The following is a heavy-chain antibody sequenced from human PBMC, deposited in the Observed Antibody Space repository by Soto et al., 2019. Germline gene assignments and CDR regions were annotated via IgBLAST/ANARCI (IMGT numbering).Heavy chain of an antibody. Sequence: SETLSLTCSVSGASLTRGVYYWSWVRQPPGRQLEGIGSIYYRGTTNYNPSLTGRVTISEDTSTXXXXXTVKCVTAADTAVYFCARANCVKCPFDLWGQGTLVTVSS. V-gene: IGHV4-61*08. CDR1: GASLTRGVYY. CDR3: ARANCVKCPFDL. CDR2: IYYRGTT. J-gene: IGHJ4*02. D-gene: IGHD1-1*01.